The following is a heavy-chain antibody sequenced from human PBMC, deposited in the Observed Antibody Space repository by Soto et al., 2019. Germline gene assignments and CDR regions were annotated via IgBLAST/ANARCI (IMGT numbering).Heavy chain of an antibody. Sequence: GGSLRLSCAASGFTFSSYSMNWVRQAPGKGLEWVSSISSSSSYIYYADSVKGRFTISRDNAKNSLYLQMNSLRAEDTAVYYCARGGGYYGDLYYYGMDVWGQGTTVTVSS. CDR3: ARGGGYYGDLYYYGMDV. CDR1: GFTFSSYS. CDR2: ISSSSSYI. V-gene: IGHV3-21*01. D-gene: IGHD4-17*01. J-gene: IGHJ6*02.